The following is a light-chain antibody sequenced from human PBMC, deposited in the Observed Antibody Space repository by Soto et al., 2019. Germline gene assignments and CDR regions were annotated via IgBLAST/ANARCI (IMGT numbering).Light chain of an antibody. CDR3: QQYNNWPRT. CDR1: QSVSSN. V-gene: IGKV3-15*01. CDR2: GAS. J-gene: IGKJ1*01. Sequence: EIVMTQSPATLSVSPGERATLSCRASQSVSSNLAWYQQKPGQAPRLLIYGASTMSTGIRARFSGSGSGTDFTLTISSLQSEDFAVYYCQQYNNWPRTFGQGTKVEIK.